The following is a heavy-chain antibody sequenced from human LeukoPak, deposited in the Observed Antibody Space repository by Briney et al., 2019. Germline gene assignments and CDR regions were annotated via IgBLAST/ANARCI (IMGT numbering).Heavy chain of an antibody. Sequence: GGSLRLSCAASGFTFSSYWMHWVRQAPGKGLVWVSRINSDGSSTSYADSVKGRFTISRDNAKNTLYLQMNGLRAEDTAVYYCARSSVAAALDYWGQGTLVTVSS. CDR3: ARSSVAAALDY. J-gene: IGHJ4*02. CDR1: GFTFSSYW. CDR2: INSDGSST. D-gene: IGHD6-13*01. V-gene: IGHV3-74*01.